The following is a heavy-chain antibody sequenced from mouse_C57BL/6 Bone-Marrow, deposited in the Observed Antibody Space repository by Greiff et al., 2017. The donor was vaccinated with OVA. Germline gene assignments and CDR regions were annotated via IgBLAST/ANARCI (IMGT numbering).Heavy chain of an antibody. CDR3: ARGSNYQAWFAY. D-gene: IGHD2-5*01. CDR2: IYPRSGNT. Sequence: VQLQQSGAELARPGASVKLSCKASGYTFTSYGISWVKQRTGQGLEWIGEIYPRSGNTYYNEKFKGKATLTADKSSSTAYMELRSLTSEDSAVYFCARGSNYQAWFAYWGQGTLVTVSA. V-gene: IGHV1-81*01. CDR1: GYTFTSYG. J-gene: IGHJ3*01.